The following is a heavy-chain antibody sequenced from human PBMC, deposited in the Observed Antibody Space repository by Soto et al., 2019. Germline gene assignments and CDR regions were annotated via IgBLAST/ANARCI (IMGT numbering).Heavy chain of an antibody. D-gene: IGHD3-22*01. CDR1: AGTFSSYA. Sequence: SAKLSCRASAGTFSSYATSWMRQAPGQGLEWMGGIIPIFGTANYAQKLQGRVTITADASTSTAYMELSSLRSEDMAVYYCARSTPYYYDSSGYLPFQHWGQGTLVTVSS. V-gene: IGHV1-69*13. CDR3: ARSTPYYYDSSGYLPFQH. CDR2: IIPIFGTA. J-gene: IGHJ1*01.